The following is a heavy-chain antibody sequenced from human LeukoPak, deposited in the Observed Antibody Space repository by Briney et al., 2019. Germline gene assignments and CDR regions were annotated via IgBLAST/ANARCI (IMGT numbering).Heavy chain of an antibody. J-gene: IGHJ4*02. D-gene: IGHD6-13*01. CDR3: VKDGYSSTWPYYFDY. V-gene: IGHV3-23*01. CDR1: GLTSTNYA. CDR2: ISGSGGST. Sequence: GGSLRLSCAASGLTSTNYAMSWVRQAPGEGLEWVSGISGSGGSTYYADSVKGRFTISRDNSDNTLSLQLSSLRAEDTAVYYCVKDGYSSTWPYYFDYWGQGTLVTVSS.